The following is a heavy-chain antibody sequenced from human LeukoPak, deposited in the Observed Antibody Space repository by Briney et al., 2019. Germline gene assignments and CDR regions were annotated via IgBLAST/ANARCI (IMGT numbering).Heavy chain of an antibody. V-gene: IGHV3-15*05. J-gene: IGHJ4*02. Sequence: GGSLRLSCAASGFTFSDAWMTWVRQAPGKGLECVGFIQSKTDGGTADSAAPVKGRFTVSRDDSKNTLYLQMNSLNSEDTAVYYCTTWSSQFDYWGQGTLVTVSS. CDR1: GFTFSDAW. D-gene: IGHD6-6*01. CDR3: TTWSSQFDY. CDR2: IQSKTDGGTA.